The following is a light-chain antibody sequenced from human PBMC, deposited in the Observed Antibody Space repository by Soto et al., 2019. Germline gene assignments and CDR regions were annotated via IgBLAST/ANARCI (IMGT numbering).Light chain of an antibody. CDR2: AAS. CDR1: QGIANY. J-gene: IGKJ3*01. V-gene: IGKV1-27*01. CDR3: QKYNCAPFT. Sequence: DIQMTQSPSSLSASVGDRVTITCRASQGIANYLAWYQQKPGKVPKLLIYAASTLEPGVPSRFSGSGFGTDFPLSLSSLQPEDFATYYCQKYNCAPFTFGPGTKVDIK.